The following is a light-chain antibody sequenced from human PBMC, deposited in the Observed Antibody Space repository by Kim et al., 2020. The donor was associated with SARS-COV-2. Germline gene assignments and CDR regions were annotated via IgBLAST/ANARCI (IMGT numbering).Light chain of an antibody. V-gene: IGLV1-44*01. Sequence: QRVTNSCSGDTSNIATNTVNWYQLLPGTAPKLLIHTNNQRPSGVPDRFSGFKADTSASLAISGLQSEDEGDYYCAAWDDSRNGFVAFGGGTQLTVL. CDR1: TSNIATNT. CDR2: TNN. J-gene: IGLJ2*01. CDR3: AAWDDSRNGFVA.